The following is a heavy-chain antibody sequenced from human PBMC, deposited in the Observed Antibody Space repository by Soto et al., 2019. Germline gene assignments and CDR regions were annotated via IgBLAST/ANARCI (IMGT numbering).Heavy chain of an antibody. CDR2: INAGNGNT. CDR1: GYTFTSYA. V-gene: IGHV1-3*01. CDR3: ARDKTVVAPAATYYYYYMDV. Sequence: ASVKVSCKASGYTFTSYAMHWVRQAPGQRLEWMGWINAGNGNTKYSQKFQGRVTITRDTSASTAYMELSSLRSEDTAVYYCARDKTVVAPAATYYYYYMDVWGKGTTVTV. J-gene: IGHJ6*03. D-gene: IGHD2-2*01.